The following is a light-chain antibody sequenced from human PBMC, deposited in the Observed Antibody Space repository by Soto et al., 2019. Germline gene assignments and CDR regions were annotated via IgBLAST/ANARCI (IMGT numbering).Light chain of an antibody. J-gene: IGKJ1*01. V-gene: IGKV3-11*01. CDR3: QQRSNWTGT. CDR2: DAS. CDR1: QSVSSY. Sequence: PATLSLSPGERATLSCRASQSVSSYLACYQQKPGQAPRLLIYDASNRATGIPARFSGSGSGTDFTLTISSLEPEDFAVYYCQQRSNWTGTFGQGTKV.